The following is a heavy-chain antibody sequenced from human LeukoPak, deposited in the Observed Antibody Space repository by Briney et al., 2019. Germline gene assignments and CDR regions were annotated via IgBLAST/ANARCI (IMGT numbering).Heavy chain of an antibody. V-gene: IGHV3-30*18. CDR3: AKEPTGFFPFDY. Sequence: LTGGSLRLSCAASGFTFSSYGMHWVRQAPGKGLEWVAVISYDGSNKYYADSVKGRFTISRDNSKNTLYLQMNSLRAEDTAVYYCAKEPTGFFPFDYWGQGTLVTVSS. CDR1: GFTFSSYG. CDR2: ISYDGSNK. J-gene: IGHJ4*02. D-gene: IGHD3-10*01.